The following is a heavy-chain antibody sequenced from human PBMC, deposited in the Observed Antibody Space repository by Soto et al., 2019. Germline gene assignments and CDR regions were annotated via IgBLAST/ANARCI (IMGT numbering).Heavy chain of an antibody. V-gene: IGHV3-48*03. Sequence: EVQLVESGGGLVQPGGSLRLSCVGSGFRFNEYEINWVRQAPGKGLEWIAYINSRGSLIYYAASVKGRFTISRDNYKDSVYLQMHSLRADDTALYYCARETSYGQSATIVGEFWGQGTLVTVSS. CDR1: GFRFNEYE. J-gene: IGHJ4*02. CDR2: INSRGSLI. CDR3: ARETSYGQSATIVGEF. D-gene: IGHD3-10*01.